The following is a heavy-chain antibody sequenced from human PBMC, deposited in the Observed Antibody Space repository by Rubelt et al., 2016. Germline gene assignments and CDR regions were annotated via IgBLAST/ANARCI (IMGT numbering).Heavy chain of an antibody. CDR2: INPSGGNT. CDR1: GYTFISHY. J-gene: IGHJ5*02. V-gene: IGHV1-46*01. Sequence: GDSVGISCKASGYTFISHYIHWVRQAPGQGPEWMGIINPSGGNTNYAQKFQGRVTMTRDTSTGTVYMELSSLRSEDTAVYYCARDYSRRENNWFDPWGQGTLVTVSS. CDR3: ARDYSRRENNWFDP. D-gene: IGHD6-13*01.